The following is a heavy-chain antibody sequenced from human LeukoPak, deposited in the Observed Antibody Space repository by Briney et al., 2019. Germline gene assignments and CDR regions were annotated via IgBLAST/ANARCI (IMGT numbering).Heavy chain of an antibody. J-gene: IGHJ6*03. V-gene: IGHV1-2*02. Sequence: ASVKVSCKPSGYTFTGYYIQWMRQAPRQGLEWMGWINPNSGGTNYAQKFQGRVTMTRDTSISTAYMELSSLRSEDTAVYYCARPTTPYYYGSGSGLYYYYYYMDVWGKGTTVTVSS. CDR2: INPNSGGT. CDR3: ARPTTPYYYGSGSGLYYYYYYMDV. CDR1: GYTFTGYY. D-gene: IGHD3-10*01.